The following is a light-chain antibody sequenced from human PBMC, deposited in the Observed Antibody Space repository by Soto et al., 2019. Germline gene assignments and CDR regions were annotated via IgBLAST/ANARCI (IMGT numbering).Light chain of an antibody. Sequence: QSALTQPASVSGSPGQSITISCTGTSSDVGGYKYVSWYQHHPGEAPKLIIYEVSNRPSGVSDRFSGSKSGNTASLIISGLQAEDEADYYCSSQTGSATMVFGGGTKLTVL. CDR2: EVS. J-gene: IGLJ2*01. CDR3: SSQTGSATMV. CDR1: SSDVGGYKY. V-gene: IGLV2-14*01.